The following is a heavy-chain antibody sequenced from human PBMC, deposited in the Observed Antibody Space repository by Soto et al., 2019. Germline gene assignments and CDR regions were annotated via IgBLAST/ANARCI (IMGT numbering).Heavy chain of an antibody. J-gene: IGHJ4*02. V-gene: IGHV3-48*02. Sequence: AGGSLRLSCAASGFTFSSYSMNWVRQAPGKGLEWVSYISSSSSTIYYADSVKGRFTISRDNAKNSLYLQMNSLRDEDTAVYYCARDVRAVADYYFDYWGQGTLVTVSS. CDR1: GFTFSSYS. D-gene: IGHD6-19*01. CDR2: ISSSSSTI. CDR3: ARDVRAVADYYFDY.